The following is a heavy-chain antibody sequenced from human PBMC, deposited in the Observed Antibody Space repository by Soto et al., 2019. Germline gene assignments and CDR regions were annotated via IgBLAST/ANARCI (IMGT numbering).Heavy chain of an antibody. CDR2: IYYSGST. V-gene: IGHV4-39*01. J-gene: IGHJ5*02. D-gene: IGHD1-1*01. CDR3: ARHTRRTTSNWFDP. CDR1: GGSISSSSYY. Sequence: PSETLSLTCTVSGGSISSSSYYWGWIRQPPGKGLEWIGSIYYSGSTYYNPSLKSRVTISVDTSKNQFSLKLSSVTAADTAVYYCARHTRRTTSNWFDPWGQGTLVTVSS.